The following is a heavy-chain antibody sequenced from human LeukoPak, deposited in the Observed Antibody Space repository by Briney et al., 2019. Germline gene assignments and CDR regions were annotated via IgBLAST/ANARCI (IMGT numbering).Heavy chain of an antibody. V-gene: IGHV1-18*04. Sequence: ASVKVSCKASGYTFTSYYMHWVRQAPGQGLGWMGWISPYNGNTNYEQKFQDRVTMTTDTSTSTGYMELRSLKSDDTAVYYCARARGGSSWYRGYYYYYMDVWGKGTTVTISS. CDR2: ISPYNGNT. D-gene: IGHD6-13*01. J-gene: IGHJ6*03. CDR3: ARARGGSSWYRGYYYYYMDV. CDR1: GYTFTSYY.